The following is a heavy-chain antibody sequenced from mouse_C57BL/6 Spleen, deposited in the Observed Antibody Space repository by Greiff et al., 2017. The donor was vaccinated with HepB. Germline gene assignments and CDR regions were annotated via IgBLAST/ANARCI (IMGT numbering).Heavy chain of an antibody. CDR2: IYPGSGST. Sequence: QVQLQQPGAELVKPGASVKMSCKASGYTFTSYWITWVKQRPGQGLEWIGDIYPGSGSTNYNEKFKSKATLTVDTSSSTAYMQLSSLTSEDSAVYYCASSFITTVVAHYFDYWGQGTTLTVSS. V-gene: IGHV1-55*01. CDR3: ASSFITTVVAHYFDY. J-gene: IGHJ2*01. D-gene: IGHD1-1*01. CDR1: GYTFTSYW.